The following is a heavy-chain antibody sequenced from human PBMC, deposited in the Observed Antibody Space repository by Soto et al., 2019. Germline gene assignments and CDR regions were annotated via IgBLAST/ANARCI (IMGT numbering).Heavy chain of an antibody. CDR1: GGSISSGFYS. CDR3: AYSTGWYRLDL. D-gene: IGHD6-19*01. J-gene: IGHJ3*01. CDR2: IYHSGST. V-gene: IGHV4-30-2*01. Sequence: SETLSLTCAVSGGSISSGFYSWSWIRQPPGKGLEWIGYIYHSGSTYYNPSLKSRVTISVDRSKNQFSLKLSSVTAADTAVYYCAYSTGWYRLDLWGQGTLVTVSS.